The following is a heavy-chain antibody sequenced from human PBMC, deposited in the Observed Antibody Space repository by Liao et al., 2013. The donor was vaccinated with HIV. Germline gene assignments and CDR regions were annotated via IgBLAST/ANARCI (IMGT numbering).Heavy chain of an antibody. CDR2: IYTSGST. CDR3: ARERLYYYDSRGVFDY. CDR1: GGSISSGSYY. J-gene: IGHJ4*01. D-gene: IGHD3-22*01. Sequence: QVQLLESGPGLVKPSQTLSLTCTVSGGSISSGSYYWSWIRQPAGKGLEWIGRIYTSGSTNYNPSLKSRVTISVDTSKNQFSLKLNSVTAADTAVYYCARERLYYYDSRGVFDYWGQEPWSPSPQ. V-gene: IGHV4-61*02.